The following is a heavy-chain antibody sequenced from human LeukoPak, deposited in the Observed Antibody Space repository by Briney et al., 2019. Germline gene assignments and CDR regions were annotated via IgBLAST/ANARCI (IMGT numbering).Heavy chain of an antibody. CDR3: AKAPYSSGWYGGQLDY. J-gene: IGHJ4*02. Sequence: PGGSLRLSFAASGFTFSSYAMSWVRQAPGKGLEWVSAISGSGGSTYYADSVKGRFTISRDNSKNTLYLQMNSLRAEDTAVYYCAKAPYSSGWYGGQLDYWGQGTLVTVSS. D-gene: IGHD6-19*01. V-gene: IGHV3-23*01. CDR2: ISGSGGST. CDR1: GFTFSSYA.